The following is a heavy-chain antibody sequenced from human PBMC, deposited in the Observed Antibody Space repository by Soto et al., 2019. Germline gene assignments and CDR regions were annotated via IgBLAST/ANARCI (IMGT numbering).Heavy chain of an antibody. CDR3: ARGQDMTTVPRGWFDP. CDR1: GGSISSYY. CDR2: IYTSGST. V-gene: IGHV4-4*07. J-gene: IGHJ5*02. D-gene: IGHD4-4*01. Sequence: SETLSLTCTVSGGSISSYYWSWIRQPAGKGLEWIGRIYTSGSTNYNPSLKSRVTMSVDTSKNQFSLKLSSVTAADTAVYYCARGQDMTTVPRGWFDPWGQGTLVTVSS.